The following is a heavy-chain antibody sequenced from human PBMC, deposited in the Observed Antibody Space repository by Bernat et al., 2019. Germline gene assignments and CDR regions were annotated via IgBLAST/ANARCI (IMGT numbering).Heavy chain of an antibody. V-gene: IGHV3-7*03. CDR2: IKQDGSEK. D-gene: IGHD6-13*01. CDR1: GFTFTNYW. J-gene: IGHJ4*02. CDR3: ARGRGDSSRWYFDY. Sequence: EVQLVESGGGLVQPGGSLRLSCAASGFTFTNYWMTWVRQAPGKGLEWVANIKQDGSEKYYVDSVEGRFTISRDNAKNSLYLQMNSLRAEDTAVYYCARGRGDSSRWYFDYWGQGVLVTVSS.